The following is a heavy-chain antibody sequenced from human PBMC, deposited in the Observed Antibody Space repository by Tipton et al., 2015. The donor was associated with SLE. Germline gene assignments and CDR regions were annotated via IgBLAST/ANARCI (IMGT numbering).Heavy chain of an antibody. V-gene: IGHV3-23*01. D-gene: IGHD3-16*01. Sequence: PRLSCAASGFTFSGSAMHWVRQAPGKGLEWVSAISGSGDSTYYADSVKGRFTISRDNSKNTLYLQMNSLRAEDTAVYYCARGPPSLAEFFFDYWGQGTLVTVSS. CDR3: ARGPPSLAEFFFDY. CDR2: ISGSGDST. CDR1: GFTFSGSA. J-gene: IGHJ4*02.